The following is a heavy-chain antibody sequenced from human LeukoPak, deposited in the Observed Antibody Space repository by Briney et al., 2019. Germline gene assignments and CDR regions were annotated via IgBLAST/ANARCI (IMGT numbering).Heavy chain of an antibody. Sequence: SETLSLTCAVSGGSISSSNWWSWVRQPPGKGLEWIGEIYHGGSTNYNPSLKSRVTMSVDRSRNQFSLQLSSVTAADTAVYYCAKGEDHGSGTVHFASWGQGTLVTVSS. D-gene: IGHD3-10*01. J-gene: IGHJ4*02. CDR3: AKGEDHGSGTVHFAS. CDR2: IYHGGST. CDR1: GGSISSSNW. V-gene: IGHV4-4*02.